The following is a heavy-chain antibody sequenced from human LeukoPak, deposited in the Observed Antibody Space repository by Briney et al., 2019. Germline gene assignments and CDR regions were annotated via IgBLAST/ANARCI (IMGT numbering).Heavy chain of an antibody. CDR2: ISSSGGTR. D-gene: IGHD3-10*01. V-gene: IGHV3-48*03. Sequence: GGSLRLSCAASGFTFSSYEMNWIRQAPGKGLEWVSYISSSGGTRYYADSVKGRFTISRDNAKNSLYLQMNSLRAEDTAFYYCARGILWFGEGAFDIWGQGTMVTVSS. CDR3: ARGILWFGEGAFDI. J-gene: IGHJ3*02. CDR1: GFTFSSYE.